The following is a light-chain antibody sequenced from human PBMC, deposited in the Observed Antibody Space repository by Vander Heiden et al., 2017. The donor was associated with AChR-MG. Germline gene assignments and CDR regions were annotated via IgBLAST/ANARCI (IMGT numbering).Light chain of an antibody. V-gene: IGKV1-39*01. J-gene: IGKJ1*01. CDR1: QSISNY. CDR3: QQSYTTPVT. CDR2: AAS. Sequence: DIQLTQSPSSLSSSVGGRVTITCRASQSISNYLNWYQQKPGKAPNLLIYAASSLQTGVPSRFSGSGSGTDFTLPISSLQPEDFATYYCQQSYTTPVTFGQGTKVEIK.